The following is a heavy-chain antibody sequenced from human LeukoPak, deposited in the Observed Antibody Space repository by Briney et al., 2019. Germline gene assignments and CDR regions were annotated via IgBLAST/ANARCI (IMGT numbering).Heavy chain of an antibody. Sequence: SETLSLTCAVYGGSFSGYYWSWIRQPPGKGLEWIGEINHSGSTNYNPSLKSRVTISVDTSKNQFSLKLSSVTAADTAVYYCARKYYFDYWGQGTLVTVSS. CDR1: GGSFSGYY. V-gene: IGHV4-34*01. J-gene: IGHJ4*02. CDR3: ARKYYFDY. CDR2: INHSGST.